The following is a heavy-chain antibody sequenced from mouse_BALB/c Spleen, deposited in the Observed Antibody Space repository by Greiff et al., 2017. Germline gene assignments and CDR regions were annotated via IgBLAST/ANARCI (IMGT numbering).Heavy chain of an antibody. D-gene: IGHD2-3*01. CDR3: NPWDDGYLFDY. Sequence: VQLQQSGAELVRSGASVKLSCTASGFNIKDYYMHWVKQRPEQGLEWIGWIDPENGDTEYAPKFQGKATMTADTSSNTAYLQLSSLTSEDTAVYYCNPWDDGYLFDYWGQGTTLTVSS. CDR1: GFNIKDYY. J-gene: IGHJ2*01. V-gene: IGHV14-4*02. CDR2: IDPENGDT.